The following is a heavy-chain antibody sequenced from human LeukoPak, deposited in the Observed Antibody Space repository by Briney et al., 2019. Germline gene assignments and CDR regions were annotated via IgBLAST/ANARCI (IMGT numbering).Heavy chain of an antibody. Sequence: GASVKVSCKTSGYTFTTYVISWVGQAAGQGLEWMGWINTNTGNPTYAQGFTVRYVFSLDTSVSTAYLQISGLKADDTAVYYCGRDPKLGIRGYTYGYFDSWGQGTLVTVSS. CDR2: INTNTGNP. J-gene: IGHJ4*02. D-gene: IGHD5-18*01. CDR1: GYTFTTYV. CDR3: GRDPKLGIRGYTYGYFDS. V-gene: IGHV7-4-1*02.